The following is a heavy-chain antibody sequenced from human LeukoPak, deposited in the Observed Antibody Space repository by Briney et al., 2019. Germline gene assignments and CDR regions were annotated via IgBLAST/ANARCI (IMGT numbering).Heavy chain of an antibody. J-gene: IGHJ4*02. V-gene: IGHV3-7*01. CDR1: RFTFSNYW. Sequence: PGGSLRLSCAASRFTFSNYWMSWGRQAPGMGLEWVANIKQDGSEKYYVDSVKGRFTMSRDNAKNSLYLQMNSLRAEDTAVYYCARQRGSYSFDYWGQGTPVTVSS. CDR3: ARQRGSYSFDY. D-gene: IGHD1-26*01. CDR2: IKQDGSEK.